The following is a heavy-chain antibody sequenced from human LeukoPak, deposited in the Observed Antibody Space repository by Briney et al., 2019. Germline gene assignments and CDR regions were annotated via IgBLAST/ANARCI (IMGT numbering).Heavy chain of an antibody. J-gene: IGHJ4*02. Sequence: SDTLSLTCTVSGGSITNPTYHWGWVRQPPGKGLEWIGSIYYNGNSYYNLDLKSRLTLSIDTSNNQFSLKLESVTAVDTAVYYCTSEYSSSPAYWGQGTLVTVSS. CDR2: IYYNGNS. CDR1: GGSITNPTYH. CDR3: TSEYSSSPAY. D-gene: IGHD6-6*01. V-gene: IGHV4-39*02.